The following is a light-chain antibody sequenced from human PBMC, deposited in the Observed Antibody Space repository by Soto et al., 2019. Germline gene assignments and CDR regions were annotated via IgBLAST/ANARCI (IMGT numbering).Light chain of an antibody. J-gene: IGKJ1*01. V-gene: IGKV3-20*01. Sequence: LVLTQSPGTLCLSPGERATLSCMASQSVTSNYLAWYQQKPGQGPRLLFFGASIRATGIPHRFSGSGSGTDFPLTISRLEPEDFAVYYCQQYGSPYTFGQGTKVDI. CDR1: QSVTSNY. CDR3: QQYGSPYT. CDR2: GAS.